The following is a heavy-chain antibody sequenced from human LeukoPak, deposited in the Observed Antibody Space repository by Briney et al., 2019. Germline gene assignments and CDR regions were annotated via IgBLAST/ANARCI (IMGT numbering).Heavy chain of an antibody. CDR3: AKTGDYYDSSGYYSSPGYFDY. CDR2: ISGSGGST. V-gene: IGHV3-23*01. J-gene: IGHJ4*02. CDR1: GFTFSSYA. Sequence: PGGSLRLSCAASGFTFSSYAMSWVRQALGKGLEWVSAISGSGGSTYYADSVKGRFTISRHNSKNTLYLQMNSLRAEDTAVYYCAKTGDYYDSSGYYSSPGYFDYWGQGTLVTVSS. D-gene: IGHD3-22*01.